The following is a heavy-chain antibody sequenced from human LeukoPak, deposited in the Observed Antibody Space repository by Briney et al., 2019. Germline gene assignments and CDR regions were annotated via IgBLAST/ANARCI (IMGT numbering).Heavy chain of an antibody. J-gene: IGHJ4*02. V-gene: IGHV3-53*01. CDR1: GFSVNSNY. CDR3: ARGGGSGSYESFDY. CDR2: ISGGGST. Sequence: GGSLRLSCAASGFSVNSNYMSWVRQAPGKGLEWVSVISGGGSTYYADSVKGRFAISRDISKNTLYLQMNSLRAEDTAVYYCARGGGSGSYESFDYWGQGALVTVSS. D-gene: IGHD3-10*01.